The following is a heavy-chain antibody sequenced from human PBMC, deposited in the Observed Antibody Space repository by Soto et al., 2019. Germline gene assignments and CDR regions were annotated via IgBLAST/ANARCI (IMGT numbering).Heavy chain of an antibody. V-gene: IGHV5-51*01. J-gene: IGHJ4*02. CDR2: IYPGDSDT. Sequence: PXASLKISCKGSGYSFTSYWIGWVRQMPGKGLEWMGIIYPGDSDTRYSPSFQGQVTISADKSISTAYLQWSSLKASDTAVYYCARHTHCSRTSCYRDYWGQGTLVTASS. D-gene: IGHD2-2*02. CDR1: GYSFTSYW. CDR3: ARHTHCSRTSCYRDY.